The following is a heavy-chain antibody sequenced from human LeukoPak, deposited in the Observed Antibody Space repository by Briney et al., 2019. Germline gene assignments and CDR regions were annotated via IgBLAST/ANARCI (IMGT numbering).Heavy chain of an antibody. CDR3: AKGREYYYDSSGYYHYFDY. V-gene: IGHV3-23*01. D-gene: IGHD3-22*01. CDR2: ISGSGGST. Sequence: GGSLRLSCAASGFTFSSYAMSWVRQAPGKGLEWVSAISGSGGSTYYADSVKGRFTISRDNSKNTLYLQMNSLRAEDTAVYYCAKGREYYYDSSGYYHYFDYWGQETLVTVSS. J-gene: IGHJ4*02. CDR1: GFTFSSYA.